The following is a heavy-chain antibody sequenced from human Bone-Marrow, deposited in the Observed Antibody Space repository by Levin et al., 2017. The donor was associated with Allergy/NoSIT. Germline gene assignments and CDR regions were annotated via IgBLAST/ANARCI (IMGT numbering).Heavy chain of an antibody. CDR3: ASRPLFCRGGSCYGYFGL. Sequence: KASETLSLNCSVSSGSLSNNYWSWIRQSPGKGLEWIAYMHFSGGTYYNPSLQSRVTISVDTSQNHFSLNLRSVTTADTGVYYCASRPLFCRGGSCYGYFGLWGQGILVTVSS. D-gene: IGHD2-15*01. CDR2: MHFSGGT. J-gene: IGHJ5*02. V-gene: IGHV4-59*01. CDR1: SGSLSNNY.